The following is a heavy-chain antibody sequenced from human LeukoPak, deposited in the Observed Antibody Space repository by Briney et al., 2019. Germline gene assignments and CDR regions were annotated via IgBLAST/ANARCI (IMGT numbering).Heavy chain of an antibody. CDR1: GFTFSSYA. CDR3: AKDADYYGSGSYYYFDY. CDR2: ISGSGGST. D-gene: IGHD3-10*01. Sequence: PGGSLRLSCAASGFTFSSYAMSWVRQAPGKGLEWVSAISGSGGSTYYADSVKGRFTISRDNSKNTLYLQMNSLRAEDTAVYYCAKDADYYGSGSYYYFDYWGQGTLVTVSS. J-gene: IGHJ4*02. V-gene: IGHV3-23*01.